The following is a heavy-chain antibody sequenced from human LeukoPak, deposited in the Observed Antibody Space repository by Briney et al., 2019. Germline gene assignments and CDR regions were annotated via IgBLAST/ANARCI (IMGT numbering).Heavy chain of an antibody. D-gene: IGHD3-22*01. CDR2: INWNGGST. CDR3: AREKDHYDSSGYYQGYYYYMDV. V-gene: IGHV3-20*04. J-gene: IGHJ6*03. CDR1: GFTFDDYG. Sequence: GGSLRLSCAASGFTFDDYGMSWVRQAPGKGLEWVSGINWNGGSTGYADSVKGRFTISRDNAKNSLYLQMNSLRAEDTAVYYCAREKDHYDSSGYYQGYYYYMDVWGKGTTVTISS.